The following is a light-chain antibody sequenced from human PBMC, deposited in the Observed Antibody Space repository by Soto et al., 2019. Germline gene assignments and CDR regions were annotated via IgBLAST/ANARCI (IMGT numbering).Light chain of an antibody. V-gene: IGKV3-20*01. CDR3: QQYGSSAWT. Sequence: EIVLTQSPGTLSLSPGERATLSCRASQSVRSSYVAWYQQKCGQAPRLLIYGASSRATGIPDRFSGSGSGTDFTLTISRLEPEDFAVYYCQQYGSSAWTFGQGTKADIK. CDR1: QSVRSSY. J-gene: IGKJ1*01. CDR2: GAS.